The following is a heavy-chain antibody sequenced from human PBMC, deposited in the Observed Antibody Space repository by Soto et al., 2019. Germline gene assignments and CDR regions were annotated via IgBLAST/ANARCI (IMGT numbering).Heavy chain of an antibody. CDR2: FKPTGGGST. Sequence: EASVKVSCKPSGYTFSGYYVHWMRQAPGQGLEWMGVFKPTGGGSTSYAQRFQGRVTVTRDTSTSTVYMVLGSLRFDDTAVYFCASDYGSGVEMDVWGQGTRVTVSS. D-gene: IGHD3-10*01. CDR1: GYTFSGYY. J-gene: IGHJ6*02. CDR3: ASDYGSGVEMDV. V-gene: IGHV1-46*01.